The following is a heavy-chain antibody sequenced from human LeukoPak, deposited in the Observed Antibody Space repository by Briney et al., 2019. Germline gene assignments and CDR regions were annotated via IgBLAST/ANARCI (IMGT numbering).Heavy chain of an antibody. CDR1: GYTFSNYG. V-gene: IGHV1-8*01. D-gene: IGHD7-27*01. CDR3: VRTPPNWGADY. J-gene: IGHJ4*02. Sequence: GASVKVSCKTSGYTFSNYGISWVRQAPGQGLEWMGWMSPNSGNTGYAQKFQGRVTMTRNTAISTAYMELSSLRSEDTAVYFCVRTPPNWGADYWGQGTLVTVSS. CDR2: MSPNSGNT.